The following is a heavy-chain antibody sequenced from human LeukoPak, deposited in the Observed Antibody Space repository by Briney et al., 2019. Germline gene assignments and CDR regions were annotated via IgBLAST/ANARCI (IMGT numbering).Heavy chain of an antibody. J-gene: IGHJ1*01. CDR2: IYYSGST. Sequence: SETLSLTCTVSGGSMSGYFWSWSRQPPGKGLEWIGYIYYSGSTNYNPSLKSRVTISVDTSKNQFSLKLSSVTAADTSVYYCARSITSSWYGDFQHWGQGTLVTVSS. V-gene: IGHV4-59*01. CDR3: ARSITSSWYGDFQH. CDR1: GGSMSGYF. D-gene: IGHD6-13*01.